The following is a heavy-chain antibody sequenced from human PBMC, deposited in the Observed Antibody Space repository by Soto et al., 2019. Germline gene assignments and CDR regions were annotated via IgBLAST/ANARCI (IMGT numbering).Heavy chain of an antibody. CDR1: GGTFSDFT. D-gene: IGHD1-1*01. V-gene: IGHV1-69*06. J-gene: IGHJ3*02. CDR3: TRYRSAGTIYGAFDI. Sequence: QVQLVQSGSEVKKPGSSVKVSCKASGGTFSDFTLSWLRQAPGRGLEWMGGIIPMIGATNNAQKLKGRLTNTADKSTGTVYKEVNSLSSAETAGYYCTRYRSAGTIYGAFDIWGQGTEGTVST. CDR2: IIPMIGAT.